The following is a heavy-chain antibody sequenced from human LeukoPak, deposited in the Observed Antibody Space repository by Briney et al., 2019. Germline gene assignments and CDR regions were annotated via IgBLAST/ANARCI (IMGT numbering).Heavy chain of an antibody. J-gene: IGHJ6*03. CDR2: IIPIFGTA. V-gene: IGHV1-69*05. CDR3: ARRPYCSSTSCPAGGYYYYMDV. CDR1: GYTFTSYA. Sequence: ASVKVSCKASGYTFTSYAISWVRQAPGQGLEWMGGIIPIFGTANYAQKFQGRVTITTDESTSTAYMERSSLRSEDTAAYYCARRPYCSSTSCPAGGYYYYMDVWGKGTTVTVSS. D-gene: IGHD2-2*01.